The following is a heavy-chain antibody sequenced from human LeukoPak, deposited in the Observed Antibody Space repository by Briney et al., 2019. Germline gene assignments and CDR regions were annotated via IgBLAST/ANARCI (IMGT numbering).Heavy chain of an antibody. CDR2: IYDNGLTP. J-gene: IGHJ4*02. Sequence: GGPLRLSCAAPGFTFSSYPMHWVRQAPGKGVVWVSRIYDNGLTPFNADSVKGRFTICRDNAKNTLYLQMNSLRVDDTAVYYCVRGLNYGFDYWGQGALVSVSS. D-gene: IGHD4-17*01. CDR1: GFTFSSYP. CDR3: VRGLNYGFDY. V-gene: IGHV3-74*01.